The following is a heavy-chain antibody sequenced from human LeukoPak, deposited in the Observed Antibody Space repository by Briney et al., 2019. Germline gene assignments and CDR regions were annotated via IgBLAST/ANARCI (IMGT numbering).Heavy chain of an antibody. D-gene: IGHD2-15*01. J-gene: IGHJ5*02. CDR3: ARGADGVSSNSRGWFDP. CDR1: GFTFSSYA. V-gene: IGHV3-21*01. Sequence: GGSLRLSCAASGFTFSSYAMSWVRQAPGKGLEWVSSISTSSSYIYYADSVRGRFTISRDNAKNSLYLQMNSLRAEDTAVYSCARGADGVSSNSRGWFDPWGQGTLVTVSS. CDR2: ISTSSSYI.